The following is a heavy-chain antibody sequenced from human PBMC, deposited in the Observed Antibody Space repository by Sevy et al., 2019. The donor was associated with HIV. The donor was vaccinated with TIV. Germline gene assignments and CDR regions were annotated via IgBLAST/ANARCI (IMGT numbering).Heavy chain of an antibody. J-gene: IGHJ3*01. CDR3: ASPRLGYSSGWWIDAFDF. V-gene: IGHV3-30*04. CDR1: GFTFSSYA. Sequence: GGALRLSCTASGFTFSSYAMHWVRQAPGKGLEWVALISYNGKYTYYADSVKGRFSISRDDSNNTLYLQMNSLRPEDTAGYFSASPRLGYSSGWWIDAFDFWGQGTVVTVSS. CDR2: ISYNGKYT. D-gene: IGHD6-19*01.